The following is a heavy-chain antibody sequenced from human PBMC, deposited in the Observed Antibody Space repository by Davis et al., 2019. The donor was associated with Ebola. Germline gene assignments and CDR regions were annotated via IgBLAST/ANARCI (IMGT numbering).Heavy chain of an antibody. D-gene: IGHD3-10*01. Sequence: GESLKISCAASGFTFSSYWMSWVRQAPGKGLEWVANIKQDGSEKYYVDSVKGRFTISRDNAKNSLYLQMNSLRAEDTAVYYCAREEVQGNVNYYYYYGMDVWGQGTTVTVSS. V-gene: IGHV3-7*01. CDR3: AREEVQGNVNYYYYYGMDV. CDR1: GFTFSSYW. CDR2: IKQDGSEK. J-gene: IGHJ6*02.